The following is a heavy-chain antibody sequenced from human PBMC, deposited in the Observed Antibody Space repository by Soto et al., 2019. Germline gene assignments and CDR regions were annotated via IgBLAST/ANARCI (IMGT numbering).Heavy chain of an antibody. CDR2: IYYSGTT. Sequence: PSETLSLICTVSGGSISSYYWSWIRQPPGKGLEWIGYIYYSGTTSYNPSLKSRVTISVDTSKNQFSLKLNSVTAADTAVYYCARGGYSSASPKSAFDYWGQGTLVTVSS. CDR3: ARGGYSSASPKSAFDY. V-gene: IGHV4-59*01. J-gene: IGHJ4*02. CDR1: GGSISSYY. D-gene: IGHD6-19*01.